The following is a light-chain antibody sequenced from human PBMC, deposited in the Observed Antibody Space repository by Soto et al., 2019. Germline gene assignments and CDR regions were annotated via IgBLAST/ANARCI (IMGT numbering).Light chain of an antibody. Sequence: QPVLTQPPSASGTPGQRVTISCSGSSSNIGGDYVSWFQQFPGTAPKVLIYRNNQRPSGVPDRFSGSKSGTSASLAISGLRSEDETDYYCAVWDDKLTGGVFGGGTKLTVL. CDR3: AVWDDKLTGGV. CDR2: RNN. CDR1: SSNIGGDY. V-gene: IGLV1-47*01. J-gene: IGLJ3*02.